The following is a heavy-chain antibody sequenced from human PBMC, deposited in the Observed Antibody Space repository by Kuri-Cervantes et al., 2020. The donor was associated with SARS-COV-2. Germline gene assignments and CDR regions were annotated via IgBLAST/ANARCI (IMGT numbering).Heavy chain of an antibody. V-gene: IGHV3-23*03. CDR3: ARDPGTGWSRYFYGMDV. D-gene: IGHD6-19*01. CDR2: IYTGGSS. CDR1: GFTFSSYA. J-gene: IGHJ6*02. Sequence: GESLKISCAASGFTFSSYAMSWVRQAPGKGLEWVSVIYTGGSSHYADSVRGRFTISRDKSKNTLYLQMNSLRVEDTAVYYCARDPGTGWSRYFYGMDVWGQGTTVTVSS.